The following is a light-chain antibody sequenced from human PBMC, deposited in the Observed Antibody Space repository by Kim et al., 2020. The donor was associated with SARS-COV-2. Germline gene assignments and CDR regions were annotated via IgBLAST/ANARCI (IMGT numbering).Light chain of an antibody. CDR2: SAT. CDR3: QQYNNWPS. CDR1: KSVSTN. J-gene: IGKJ1*01. Sequence: SGSPGERVSLSGRASKSVSTNLAWYQQKPGQTPRVLIYSATTRATGVPARFSGSGSGTEFTLTISSLQSEDFAVYYCQQYNNWPSFGPGTKVDIK. V-gene: IGKV3-15*01.